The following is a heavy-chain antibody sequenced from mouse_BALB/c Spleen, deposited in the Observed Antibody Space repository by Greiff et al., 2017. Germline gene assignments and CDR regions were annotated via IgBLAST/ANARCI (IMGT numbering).Heavy chain of an antibody. Sequence: EVMLVESGPGLVKPSQSLSLTCTVTGYSITSDYAWNWIRQFPGNKLEWMGYISYSGSTSYNPSLKSRISITRDTSKNQFFLQLNSVTTEDTATYYCALYYGNYAWFAYWGQGTLVTVSA. CDR2: ISYSGST. CDR1: GYSITSDYA. CDR3: ALYYGNYAWFAY. J-gene: IGHJ3*01. D-gene: IGHD2-1*01. V-gene: IGHV3-2*02.